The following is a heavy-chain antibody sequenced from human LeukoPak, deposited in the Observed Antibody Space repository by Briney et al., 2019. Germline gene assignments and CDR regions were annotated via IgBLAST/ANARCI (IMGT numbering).Heavy chain of an antibody. D-gene: IGHD3-3*01. CDR3: ARANADFWSGYYRTDAFDI. CDR2: IYTSGST. CDR1: GGSISSYY. V-gene: IGHV4-4*07. J-gene: IGHJ3*02. Sequence: SETLSLTCTVSGGSISSYYWSWIRQPAGKGLEWIGRIYTSGSTNYNPSLKSRVTISVDTSKNQFSLKLSSVTAADTAVYYCARANADFWSGYYRTDAFDIWGQGTMVTVSS.